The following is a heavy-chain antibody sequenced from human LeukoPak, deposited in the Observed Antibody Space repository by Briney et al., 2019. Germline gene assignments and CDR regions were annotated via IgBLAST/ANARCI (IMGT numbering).Heavy chain of an antibody. CDR2: ISSSGGNI. CDR3: ARDLLRYFDWFSRWDYYFDY. D-gene: IGHD3-9*01. J-gene: IGHJ4*02. Sequence: GGFLRLSCAASGFTFSDYEMNWVRQAPGKGLEWVSYISSSGGNIYYADSVRGRFAISRDNAKSSLYLQMSSLRAEDTAVYYCARDLLRYFDWFSRWDYYFDYWGQGTLVTVSS. V-gene: IGHV3-48*03. CDR1: GFTFSDYE.